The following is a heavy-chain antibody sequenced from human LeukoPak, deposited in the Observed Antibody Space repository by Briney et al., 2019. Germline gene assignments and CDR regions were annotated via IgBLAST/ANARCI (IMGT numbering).Heavy chain of an antibody. CDR1: GFTFGDYA. CDR3: TRLDGEGAFDI. Sequence: GGSLRLSCTASGFTFGDYAMSWVRQAPGKGLEWVGFIRSKAYDGTTEYAASVKGRFTISRDDSKSIAYLQMNSLKTEDTAVYYCTRLDGEGAFDIWGQGTMVTVSS. J-gene: IGHJ3*02. V-gene: IGHV3-49*04. D-gene: IGHD5-24*01. CDR2: IRSKAYDGTT.